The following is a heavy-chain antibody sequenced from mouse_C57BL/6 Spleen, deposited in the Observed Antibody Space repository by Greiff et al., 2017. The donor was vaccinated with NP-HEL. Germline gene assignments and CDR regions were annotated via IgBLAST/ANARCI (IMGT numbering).Heavy chain of an antibody. D-gene: IGHD1-1*01. Sequence: VQLKESGPELVKPGASVKISCKASGYAFSSSWMNWVKQRPGKGLEWIGRIYPGDGDTNYNGKFKGKATLTADKSSSTAYMQLSSLTSEDSAVYFCARSGITTEMDYWGQGTSVTVSS. CDR1: GYAFSSSW. V-gene: IGHV1-82*01. CDR2: IYPGDGDT. CDR3: ARSGITTEMDY. J-gene: IGHJ4*01.